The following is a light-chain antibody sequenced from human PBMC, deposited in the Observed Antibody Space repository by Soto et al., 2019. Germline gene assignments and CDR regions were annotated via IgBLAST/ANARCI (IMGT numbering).Light chain of an antibody. CDR1: QN. CDR3: QQYGSSLYT. J-gene: IGKJ2*01. Sequence: EIVLTQSPGTLSLSPGERVTLSCRASQNLAWYQQKPGQAPRLLIYDASSRATGIPDRFSGSGSGTDFTLTISRLEPEDFAVYYCQQYGSSLYTFGQGTKLEIK. CDR2: DAS. V-gene: IGKV3-20*01.